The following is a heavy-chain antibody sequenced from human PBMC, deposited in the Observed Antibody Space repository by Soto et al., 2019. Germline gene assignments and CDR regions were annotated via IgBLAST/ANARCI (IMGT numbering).Heavy chain of an antibody. J-gene: IGHJ4*02. Sequence: SETLSRTCTVSGGSINTYYWSWIRQPPGKGLEWIGYIYYSGSDSGSTNYIPSLKSRVTISVDTSKNQFSLKLTSVTAADTAVYFCTRGRGNFWRQGTLFTFSS. CDR3: TRGRGNF. V-gene: IGHV4-59*01. CDR1: GGSINTYY. CDR2: IYYSGSDSGST.